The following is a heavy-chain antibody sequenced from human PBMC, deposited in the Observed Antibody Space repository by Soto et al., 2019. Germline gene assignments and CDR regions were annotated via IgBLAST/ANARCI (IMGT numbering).Heavy chain of an antibody. CDR2: IIPILGIA. V-gene: IGHV1-69*02. J-gene: IGHJ6*02. CDR3: ARGVGGYDFWSGYYRTYGMDF. D-gene: IGHD3-3*01. CDR1: GGTFSSYT. Sequence: GASVKVSCKASGGTFSSYTISWVRQAPGQGLEWMGRIIPILGIANYAQKFQGRVTITADKSTSTAYMELSSLRSEDTAVYYCARGVGGYDFWSGYYRTYGMDFWGQGITVTVSS.